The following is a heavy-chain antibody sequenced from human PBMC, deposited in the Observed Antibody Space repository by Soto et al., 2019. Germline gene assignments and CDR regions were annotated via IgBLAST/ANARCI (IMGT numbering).Heavy chain of an antibody. V-gene: IGHV1-24*01. CDR2: FDPEEGKM. J-gene: IGHJ1*01. CDR3: ATDLGVALAPLSILYFQH. D-gene: IGHD3-10*01. CDR1: GYSLNELC. Sequence: SVKVSCKVSGYSLNELCMHWLRQPPGKGLEWIGGFDPEEGKMIYAQNFQGRVTMTEDTSTDTAYMELNSLTSEDTAIYYCATDLGVALAPLSILYFQHWGQGTVVTV.